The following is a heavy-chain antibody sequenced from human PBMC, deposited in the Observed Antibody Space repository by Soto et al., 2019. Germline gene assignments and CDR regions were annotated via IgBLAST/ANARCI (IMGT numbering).Heavy chain of an antibody. V-gene: IGHV3-23*01. Sequence: EVQLLESGGGLVQPGGSLRLSCAASGFTFSSYAMSWVRQAPGKGLEWVSAISGSGGSTYYADSVKGRLTISRDNSKNTLYLQMNSLRAEDTAVYYCAKNLDPYSSAALFDYWGQGTLVTVSS. CDR2: ISGSGGST. J-gene: IGHJ4*02. D-gene: IGHD6-25*01. CDR1: GFTFSSYA. CDR3: AKNLDPYSSAALFDY.